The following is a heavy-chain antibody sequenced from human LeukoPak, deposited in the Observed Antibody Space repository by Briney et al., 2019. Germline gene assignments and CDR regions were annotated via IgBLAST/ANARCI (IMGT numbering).Heavy chain of an antibody. CDR2: IYNGGII. V-gene: IGHV4-4*07. J-gene: IGHJ3*02. CDR1: GDSISRYY. CDR3: AKSNGYGLVDI. Sequence: SETLSLTCTVSGDSISRYYWSWIRQPAGKGLEWIGRIYNGGIITYNPSLKSRVTMSIDTSNNQFSLRLRFVTAADTAVYYCAKSNGYGLVDIWGQGTMVTVSS. D-gene: IGHD3-10*01.